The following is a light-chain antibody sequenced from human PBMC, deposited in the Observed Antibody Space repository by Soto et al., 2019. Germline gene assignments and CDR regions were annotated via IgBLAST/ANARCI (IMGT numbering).Light chain of an antibody. V-gene: IGKV1-5*03. J-gene: IGKJ4*01. CDR3: QQYYSYPLT. CDR1: QNINTW. Sequence: DIQMTQSPSTLSASVGDRVTITCRASQNINTWLAWYQQKPGKAPNLLIYKASTLESGVPSRFNGSGSGTEFTLTISSLQPADFATYYCQQYYSYPLTFGGGTKVDIK. CDR2: KAS.